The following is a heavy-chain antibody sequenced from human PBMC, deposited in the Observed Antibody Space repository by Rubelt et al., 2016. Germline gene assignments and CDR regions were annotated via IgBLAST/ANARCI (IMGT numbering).Heavy chain of an antibody. Sequence: EVQLVESGGSLVQPGGSLRLSCAASGFSFSTYWMNWVRQAPGKGPEWVANIKQDGSEKYYVDSVKGRFTISRDNAKNSLYLQMNSLRVEDTSVYYCARDGCVRTPKLDAFDIWGQGTMVTVSS. CDR2: IKQDGSEK. CDR1: GFSFSTYW. J-gene: IGHJ3*02. V-gene: IGHV3-7*01. D-gene: IGHD2-15*01. CDR3: ARDGCVRTPKLDAFDI.